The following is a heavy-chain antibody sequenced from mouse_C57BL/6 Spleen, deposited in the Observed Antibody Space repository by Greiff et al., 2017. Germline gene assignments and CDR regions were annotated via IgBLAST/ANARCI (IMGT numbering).Heavy chain of an antibody. CDR1: GYTFTSYW. V-gene: IGHV1-69*01. D-gene: IGHD1-1*01. Sequence: VQLQQPGAELVMPGASVKLSCKASGYTFTSYWMHWVKQRPGQGLEWIGEIDPSDSYTNYNQKFKGKSTLTVDKSYSTAYMQLSSLTSEDSAVYYCARGVDYGSSYDWYFDVWGTGTTVTVSS. CDR2: IDPSDSYT. CDR3: ARGVDYGSSYDWYFDV. J-gene: IGHJ1*03.